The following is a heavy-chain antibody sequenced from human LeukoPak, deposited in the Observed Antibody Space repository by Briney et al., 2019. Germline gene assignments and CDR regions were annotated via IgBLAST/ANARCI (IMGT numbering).Heavy chain of an antibody. V-gene: IGHV3-21*01. Sequence: GASLRLSCAASGFTFSSYNMNWVRQAPGKGLEWVASISSSSSYIYYADSVKGRFTISRDNAKNSLYLQMNSLRAEDTAVYYCARPRGAAAGQAFDYWGQGTLVTVSS. CDR3: ARPRGAAAGQAFDY. CDR1: GFTFSSYN. D-gene: IGHD6-13*01. CDR2: ISSSSSYI. J-gene: IGHJ4*02.